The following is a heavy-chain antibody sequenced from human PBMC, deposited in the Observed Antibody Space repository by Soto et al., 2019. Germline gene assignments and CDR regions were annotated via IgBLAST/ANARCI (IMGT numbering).Heavy chain of an antibody. J-gene: IGHJ4*02. D-gene: IGHD6-19*01. Sequence: GGSRRLSCAASACTFSSYAMRWVRQAPGKGLEWVSAISGSGGSTYYADSVKGRFTISRDNSKNTLYLQMNSLRAEDMAVHYCANPSYSRGRDLLLFWAQGTLVTVSS. CDR2: ISGSGGST. V-gene: IGHV3-23*01. CDR1: ACTFSSYA. CDR3: ANPSYSRGRDLLLF.